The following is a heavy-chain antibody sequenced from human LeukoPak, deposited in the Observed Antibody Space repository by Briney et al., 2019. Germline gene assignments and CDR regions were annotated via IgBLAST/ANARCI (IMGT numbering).Heavy chain of an antibody. CDR1: GFTFSTYA. CDR3: ARGPYYYDGSGYWLEYFQH. Sequence: AGGSLRLSCAASGFTFSTYAMSWVRQAPGKGLAWVAVIWYDGSKKYYADSVKGRFNISRDNSKNTLYLQMNSLSAEDTAVYYCARGPYYYDGSGYWLEYFQHWGQGTLVTVSS. D-gene: IGHD3-22*01. J-gene: IGHJ1*01. CDR2: IWYDGSKK. V-gene: IGHV3-33*08.